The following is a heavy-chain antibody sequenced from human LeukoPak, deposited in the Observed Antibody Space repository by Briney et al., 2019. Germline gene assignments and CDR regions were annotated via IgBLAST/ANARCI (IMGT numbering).Heavy chain of an antibody. Sequence: ASVKVSCKASGYTFTSYDINWLRQATGQGLERMGWMNPNSGNTGYAQKFQGRVTMTRNTSISTAYMELSSLRSEDTAVYYCARGLHDSSGTLDYWGQGTLVTVSS. D-gene: IGHD3-22*01. V-gene: IGHV1-8*01. CDR3: ARGLHDSSGTLDY. CDR2: MNPNSGNT. J-gene: IGHJ4*02. CDR1: GYTFTSYD.